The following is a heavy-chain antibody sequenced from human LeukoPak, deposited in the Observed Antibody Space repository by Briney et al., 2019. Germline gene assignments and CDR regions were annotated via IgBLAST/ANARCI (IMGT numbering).Heavy chain of an antibody. CDR1: GGSISSGVYY. V-gene: IGHV4-31*03. J-gene: IGHJ4*02. CDR3: ASRQLDYFDY. D-gene: IGHD6-13*01. Sequence: SQTLFLTCTVSGGSISSGVYYWSWIRQHPGKGLEWIGYIYYSGSTYYNPSLKSRVTISLDTSKNQFSLKLSSVTAADTAVYYCASRQLDYFDYWGQGTLVTVSS. CDR2: IYYSGST.